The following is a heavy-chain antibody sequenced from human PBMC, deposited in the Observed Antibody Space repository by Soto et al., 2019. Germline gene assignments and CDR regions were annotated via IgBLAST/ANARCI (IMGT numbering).Heavy chain of an antibody. CDR2: ISWNSGSI. J-gene: IGHJ3*02. V-gene: IGHV3-9*01. CDR3: AKLENGGWKADAFDI. D-gene: IGHD6-19*01. Sequence: GGSLRLSCAASGFTFDDYAMHWVRQAPGKGLEWVSGISWNSGSIGYADSVKGRFTISRDNAKNSLYLQMNSLRAEDTALYYCAKLENGGWKADAFDIWGQGTMVTVSS. CDR1: GFTFDDYA.